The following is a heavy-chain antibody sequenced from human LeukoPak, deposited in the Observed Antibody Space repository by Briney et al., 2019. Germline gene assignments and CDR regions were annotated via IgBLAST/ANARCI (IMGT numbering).Heavy chain of an antibody. J-gene: IGHJ4*02. CDR1: GFTFTNFG. D-gene: IGHD1-14*01. V-gene: IGHV3-21*01. Sequence: GGSLRLSCSASGFTFTNFGINWVSQAPGKGLEWVSCMDRHTNIYYPDSVRRRFTISRDTAKTSVYLQMNSLTVEDTAVYYCVGDPTTNRFQYFQFWGQGALVTVSS. CDR3: VGDPTTNRFQYFQF. CDR2: MDRHTNI.